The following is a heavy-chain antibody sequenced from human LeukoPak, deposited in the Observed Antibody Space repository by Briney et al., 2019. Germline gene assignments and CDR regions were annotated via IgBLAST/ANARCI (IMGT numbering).Heavy chain of an antibody. CDR2: IYHSGST. CDR1: GYSISSGYY. V-gene: IGHV4-38-2*02. D-gene: IGHD2-2*02. J-gene: IGHJ5*02. Sequence: PSETLSLTCTVSGYSISSGYYWGWIRQPPGKGLEWIGSIYHSGSTYYNPSLKSRVTISVDTSKNQFSLKLCSVTAADTAVYYCARRGGVVPAAILWDWFDPWGQGTLVTVSS. CDR3: ARRGGVVPAAILWDWFDP.